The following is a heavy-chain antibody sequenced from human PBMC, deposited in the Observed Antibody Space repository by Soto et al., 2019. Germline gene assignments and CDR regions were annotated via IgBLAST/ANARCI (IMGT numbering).Heavy chain of an antibody. V-gene: IGHV3-23*01. J-gene: IGHJ4*02. Sequence: GGSLRLSCAASGFAFSNYAMIRIRQVPGKGLEWVSGLYGSGGGIHYADSVKGRFTISRDNSAYSVYLQMNDLRVEDSAVYYCAKDAISLDGVWLAHDWGQGTVVPVSS. D-gene: IGHD5-12*01. CDR1: GFAFSNYA. CDR2: LYGSGGGI. CDR3: AKDAISLDGVWLAHD.